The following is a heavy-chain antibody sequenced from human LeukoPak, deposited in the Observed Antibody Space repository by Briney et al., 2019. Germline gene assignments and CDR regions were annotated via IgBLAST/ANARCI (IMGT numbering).Heavy chain of an antibody. V-gene: IGHV3-30*04. D-gene: IGHD6-6*01. J-gene: IGHJ3*02. CDR2: ISYDGSNK. CDR3: ARLKIAARNDAFDI. Sequence: GGSLRLSCAASGFTFSSYAMHWVRQAPGKGLEWVAVISYDGSNKYYADSVKGRFTISRDNSKNTLYLQMNSLRAEDTAVYYCARLKIAARNDAFDIWGQGTMVTVSS. CDR1: GFTFSSYA.